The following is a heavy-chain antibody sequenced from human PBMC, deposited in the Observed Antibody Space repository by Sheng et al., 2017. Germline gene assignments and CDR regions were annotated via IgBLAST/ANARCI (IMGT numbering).Heavy chain of an antibody. CDR3: ASSKGPRGPEEYYYDSSGYYSNFDY. Sequence: QVQLQESGPGLVKPSETLSLTCAVSGYSISSGYYWGWIRQPPGKGLEWIGSIYHSGSTYYNPSLKSRVTISVDTSKNQFSLKLSSVTAADTAVYYCASSKGPRGPEEYYYDSSGYYSNFDYWGQGTLVTV. CDR1: GYSISSGYY. J-gene: IGHJ4*02. D-gene: IGHD3-22*01. V-gene: IGHV4-38-2*01. CDR2: IYHSGST.